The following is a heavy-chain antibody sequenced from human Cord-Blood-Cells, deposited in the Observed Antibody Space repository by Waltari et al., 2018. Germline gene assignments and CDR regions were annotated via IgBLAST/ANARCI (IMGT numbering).Heavy chain of an antibody. CDR2: IIPIFGTA. CDR3: ARDRHGYYDSSGYYYFDY. V-gene: IGHV1-69*01. J-gene: IGHJ4*02. D-gene: IGHD3-22*01. CDR1: GGTFRSYA. Sequence: QVQLVQSGAEVKKPGSSVQVSCKASGGTFRSYAISWVRQAPRHGLEWMGGIIPIFGTANYAQKFQGRVTITADESTSTAYMELSSLRSEDTAVYYCARDRHGYYDSSGYYYFDYWGQGTLVTVSS.